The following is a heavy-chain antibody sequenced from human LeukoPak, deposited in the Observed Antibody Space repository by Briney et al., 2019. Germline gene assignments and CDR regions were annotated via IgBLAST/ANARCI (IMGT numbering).Heavy chain of an antibody. CDR3: ARDIVGVTRAFGY. Sequence: KPSETLSLTCTVSGGSISSYYWSWIWQPPGKGLEWIGYIYYSGNTNYNPSLKSRVTMSVDTSKNQFSLKLSSVTAADTAVYYCARDIVGVTRAFGYWGQGTLATVSS. J-gene: IGHJ4*02. V-gene: IGHV4-59*01. D-gene: IGHD1-26*01. CDR1: GGSISSYY. CDR2: IYYSGNT.